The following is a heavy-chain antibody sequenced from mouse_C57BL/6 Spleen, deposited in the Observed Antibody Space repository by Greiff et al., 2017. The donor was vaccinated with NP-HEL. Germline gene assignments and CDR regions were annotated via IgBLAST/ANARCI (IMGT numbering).Heavy chain of an antibody. D-gene: IGHD2-5*01. CDR1: GYTFTSYW. CDR2: IDPSDSYT. V-gene: IGHV1-50*01. CDR3: ARSYSNYFDY. Sequence: QVQLQQPGAKLVKPGASVKLSCKASGYTFTSYWMQWVKQRPGQGLEWIGEIDPSDSYTNYNQKFKGKATLTVDTSSSTAYMQLSSLTSEDSAVYYCARSYSNYFDYWGQGTTLTVSS. J-gene: IGHJ2*01.